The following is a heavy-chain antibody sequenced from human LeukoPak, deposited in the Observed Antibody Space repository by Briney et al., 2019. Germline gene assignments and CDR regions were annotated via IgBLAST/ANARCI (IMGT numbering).Heavy chain of an antibody. V-gene: IGHV4-34*01. CDR2: INHSGST. J-gene: IGHJ5*02. D-gene: IGHD5-18*01. CDR3: ARTGASEVDFKNSYGTS. Sequence: PSETLSLTCAVYGGSFSGYYWSWIRQPPGKGLEWIGEINHSGSTNYNPSLKSRVTISVDTSKNQFSLKLSSVTAADTAVYYCARTGASEVDFKNSYGTSWGQGTLVTVSS. CDR1: GGSFSGYY.